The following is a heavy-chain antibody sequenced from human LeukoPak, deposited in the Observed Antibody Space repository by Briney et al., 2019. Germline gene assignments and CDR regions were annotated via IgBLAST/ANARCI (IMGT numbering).Heavy chain of an antibody. CDR2: VKSKTDGGTT. Sequence: PGGSLRLSCAASGLTFSNAWMTWVRQAPGKGLEWVGRVKSKTDGGTTDYAASVKGRFTISRDNAKNTLYLQMNSLRAEDTAVYFCAGDRWLDYWGQGTLVTVSS. V-gene: IGHV3-15*05. J-gene: IGHJ4*02. D-gene: IGHD2-15*01. CDR1: GLTFSNAW. CDR3: AGDRWLDY.